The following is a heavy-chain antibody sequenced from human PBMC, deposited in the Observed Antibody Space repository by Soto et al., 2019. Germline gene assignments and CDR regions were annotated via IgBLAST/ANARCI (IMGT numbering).Heavy chain of an antibody. V-gene: IGHV4-34*01. Sequence: SETLSLTCAVYGGSFSGYYWSWIRQPPWKGLEWIGEINHSGSTNYNPSLKSRVTISVDTSKTQFSLKLSSVTAADTAVYYCAGGFWGGNYRGVLGMDVWGQGTTVTVSS. D-gene: IGHD3-3*01. J-gene: IGHJ6*02. CDR1: GGSFSGYY. CDR2: INHSGST. CDR3: AGGFWGGNYRGVLGMDV.